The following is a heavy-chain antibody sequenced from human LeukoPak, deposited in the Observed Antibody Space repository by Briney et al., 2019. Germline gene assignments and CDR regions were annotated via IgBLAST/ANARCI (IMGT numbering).Heavy chain of an antibody. CDR3: ARVRSADGDYFDY. Sequence: ASETLSLTCTVSGGSISRYYWNWIRQPPGKGLEWIGYIYYSGSTNYNPSLKSRVTISVDTSKNQFSLKLSSVTAADTAVYYCARVRSADGDYFDYWGQGTLVTVSS. D-gene: IGHD4-17*01. CDR1: GGSISRYY. CDR2: IYYSGST. J-gene: IGHJ4*02. V-gene: IGHV4-59*01.